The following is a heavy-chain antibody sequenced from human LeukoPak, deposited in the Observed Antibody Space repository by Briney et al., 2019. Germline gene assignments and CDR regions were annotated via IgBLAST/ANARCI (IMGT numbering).Heavy chain of an antibody. CDR3: ARDRDYYDSRGGFDY. V-gene: IGHV1-69*01. CDR2: IIPIFGTA. J-gene: IGHJ4*02. CDR1: GGTFSSYA. Sequence: SVKVSCKASGGTFSSYAISWVRQAPGQGLEWMGGIIPIFGTANYAQKFQGRVTITADESTSTAYMELSSLRSEDTAVYCCARDRDYYDSRGGFDYWGQGTLVTVSS. D-gene: IGHD3-22*01.